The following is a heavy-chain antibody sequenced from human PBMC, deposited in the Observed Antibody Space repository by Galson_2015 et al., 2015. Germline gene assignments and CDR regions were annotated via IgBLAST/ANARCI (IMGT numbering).Heavy chain of an antibody. CDR2: ISYDGSNK. V-gene: IGHV3-30*18. D-gene: IGHD6-13*01. J-gene: IGHJ4*02. Sequence: SLRLSCAASGFTFSSYGMHWVRQAPGKGLEWVAVISYDGSNKYYADSVKGRFTISRDNSKNTLYLQMNSLRAEDTAVYYCAKERSIAAAGPFDYWGQGTLVTVSS. CDR1: GFTFSSYG. CDR3: AKERSIAAAGPFDY.